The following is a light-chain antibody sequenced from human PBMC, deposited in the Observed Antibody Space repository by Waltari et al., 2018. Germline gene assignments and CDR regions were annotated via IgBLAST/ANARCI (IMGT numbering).Light chain of an antibody. CDR3: QQYRNLWT. Sequence: DIQMTQSPSTLSASVGDRVTITCRASQSLSNWLAWYQQKPGKAPKVLIYKASTLESGVPSRFSGSGSGTDFTLTISSLQPDDFVTYYCQQYRNLWTFGQGTKVEIK. J-gene: IGKJ1*01. V-gene: IGKV1-5*03. CDR2: KAS. CDR1: QSLSNW.